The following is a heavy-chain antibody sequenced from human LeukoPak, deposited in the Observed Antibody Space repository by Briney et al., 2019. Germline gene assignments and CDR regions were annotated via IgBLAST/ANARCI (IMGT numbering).Heavy chain of an antibody. CDR2: ISAYNGNT. CDR1: GYTFTSYG. V-gene: IGHV1-18*01. Sequence: GASVKVSCKASGYTFTSYGISWVRQAPGQGLEWMGWISAYNGNTNYAQKLQGRVTMTTDTSTSTAYMELRSLRSDDTAVYYCARDKEGYCSSTSCSRGDNCFDPWGQGTLITVSS. D-gene: IGHD2-2*01. J-gene: IGHJ5*02. CDR3: ARDKEGYCSSTSCSRGDNCFDP.